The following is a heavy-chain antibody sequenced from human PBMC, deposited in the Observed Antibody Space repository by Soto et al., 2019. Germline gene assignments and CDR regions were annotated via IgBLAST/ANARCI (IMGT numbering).Heavy chain of an antibody. D-gene: IGHD6-6*01. J-gene: IGHJ6*02. V-gene: IGHV1-69*06. CDR3: AREEQLVSNPIGYYYGMDV. CDR1: GGTFSSYA. Sequence: SVKVSCKASGGTFSSYASSWVRQAPGQGLEWMGGIIPIFGTANYDQKFQGRVTITADKSTSTAYMELSSLRSEDTAVYYCAREEQLVSNPIGYYYGMDVWGQGTTVTVSS. CDR2: IIPIFGTA.